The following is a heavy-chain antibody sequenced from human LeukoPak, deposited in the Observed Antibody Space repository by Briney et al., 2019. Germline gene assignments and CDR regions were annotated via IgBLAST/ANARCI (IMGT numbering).Heavy chain of an antibody. D-gene: IGHD1-26*01. CDR1: GFTFDDYA. Sequence: GGSLRLSCAASGFTFDDYAMHWVRQAPGKGLEWVSGISWNSGSIGYADSVKGRFTISRDNAKNSLYLQMNSLRAEDTAVYYCAREEGSGSYYEMYYFDYWGQGTLVTVSS. V-gene: IGHV3-9*01. CDR2: ISWNSGSI. CDR3: AREEGSGSYYEMYYFDY. J-gene: IGHJ4*02.